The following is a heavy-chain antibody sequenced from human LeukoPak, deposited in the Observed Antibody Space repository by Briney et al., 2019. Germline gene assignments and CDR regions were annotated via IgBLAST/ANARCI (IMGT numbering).Heavy chain of an antibody. Sequence: ASVKVSCKASGYTFTSYAMNWVRQAPGQGLEWMGWINTNTGNPTYAQGFTGRFVFSLDTSVSTAYLQISSLKAEDTAVYYCARKMPFIAAAGNNWFDPWGQGTLVTVSS. CDR3: ARKMPFIAAAGNNWFDP. CDR2: INTNTGNP. V-gene: IGHV7-4-1*02. CDR1: GYTFTSYA. D-gene: IGHD6-13*01. J-gene: IGHJ5*02.